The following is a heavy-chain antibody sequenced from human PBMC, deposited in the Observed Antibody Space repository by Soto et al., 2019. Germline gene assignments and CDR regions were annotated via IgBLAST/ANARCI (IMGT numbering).Heavy chain of an antibody. CDR1: GYSFTSHW. J-gene: IGHJ4*02. Sequence: PGESLKISCNGSGYSFTSHWIAWVRQMPGKGLEWMGIIYPGDSDTRYSPSFEGQVTMSGDKSISTAYVQWDSLKASDTAMYYCARLDDYGYTIDYWGQGSLVTVSS. D-gene: IGHD5-12*01. CDR3: ARLDDYGYTIDY. V-gene: IGHV5-51*01. CDR2: IYPGDSDT.